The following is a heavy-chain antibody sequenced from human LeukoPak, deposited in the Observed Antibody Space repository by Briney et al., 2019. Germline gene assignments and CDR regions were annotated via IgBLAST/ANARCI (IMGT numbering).Heavy chain of an antibody. V-gene: IGHV3-48*04. J-gene: IGHJ5*02. CDR1: KFTFSRYA. D-gene: IGHD1-14*01. Sequence: PGGSLRLSCAASKFTFSRYAMSWVRQAPGKGLEWVSYISSSSSTIYYADSVKGRFTISRDNAKNALYLQMNSLRVEDTGVYYCARENPYVSWGQGTLVTVSS. CDR3: ARENPYVS. CDR2: ISSSSSTI.